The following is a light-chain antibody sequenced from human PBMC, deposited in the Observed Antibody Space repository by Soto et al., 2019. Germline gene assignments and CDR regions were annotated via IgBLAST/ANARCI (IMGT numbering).Light chain of an antibody. V-gene: IGLV7-43*01. CDR3: LLCPSGPYV. Sequence: QAVVTQAPSLTVSPGGTVTLTCGSSTGAVTSDFHPNWFQQKPGQAPMELIYSTSNKHSWTPARFSGSRLGGKAALTVSGVQHEDADEYYCLLCPSGPYVFGTGTKLTVL. CDR1: TGAVTSDFH. CDR2: STS. J-gene: IGLJ1*01.